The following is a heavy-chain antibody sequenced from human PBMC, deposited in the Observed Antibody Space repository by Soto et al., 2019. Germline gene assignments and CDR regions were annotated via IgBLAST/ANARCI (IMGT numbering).Heavy chain of an antibody. J-gene: IGHJ6*03. CDR2: ITGSSGTI. CDR1: GFTFSSYS. D-gene: IGHD1-26*01. CDR3: ARWVPDYYYRDV. Sequence: GGSLRLSCAASGFTFSSYSMNWVRQAPGKGLEWVSYITGSSGTIYYADSLKGRFTISRDNAKNTVYLQVNDLTAEDTAVYYCARWVPDYYYRDVWGKGTTVTVSS. V-gene: IGHV3-48*04.